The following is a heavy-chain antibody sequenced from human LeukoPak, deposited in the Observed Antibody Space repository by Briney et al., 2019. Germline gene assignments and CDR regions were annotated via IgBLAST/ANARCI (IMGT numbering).Heavy chain of an antibody. CDR3: ASTIRGGIVLLWEH. Sequence: SETLSLTCTVSGGSTSSSNYYWGWIRQPPGQGLEGVVTIYYSGTTFYNPSLKSRLTISVDTSNNQFSLKVTSVTAADTAVYYCASTIRGGIVLLWEHWGQGTLVTVSS. CDR2: IYYSGTT. V-gene: IGHV4-39*01. J-gene: IGHJ4*02. CDR1: GGSTSSSNYY. D-gene: IGHD3-10*01.